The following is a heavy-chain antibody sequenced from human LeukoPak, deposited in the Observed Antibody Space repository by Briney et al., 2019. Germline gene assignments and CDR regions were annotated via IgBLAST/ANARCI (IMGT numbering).Heavy chain of an antibody. CDR1: GFTFSEYW. CDR3: AREGYYDSGSPPTFYFDY. D-gene: IGHD3-10*01. CDR2: IKEDGGQK. J-gene: IGHJ4*02. V-gene: IGHV3-7*01. Sequence: GGSLSLSCVVSGFTFSEYWMTWVRQAPGKGLEWVANIKEDGGQKHYVDSVKGRFTIFRDNAKNTLYLQMDSLRAEDTAIYYCAREGYYDSGSPPTFYFDYWGQGTLVTVSS.